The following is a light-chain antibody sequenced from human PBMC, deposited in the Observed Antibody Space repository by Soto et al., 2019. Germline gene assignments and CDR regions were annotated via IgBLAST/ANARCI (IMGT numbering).Light chain of an antibody. Sequence: EIVLTQSPDTLSLSPGERATLSCRASQSVSSSYLAWYQQTPGQAPRLLIYGTSNRATGIPDRFSGSGSGTDFTLTISRLEPEEFAVYYCQQYGNSRWTFGQGNKVEIK. CDR1: QSVSSSY. CDR2: GTS. CDR3: QQYGNSRWT. V-gene: IGKV3-20*01. J-gene: IGKJ1*01.